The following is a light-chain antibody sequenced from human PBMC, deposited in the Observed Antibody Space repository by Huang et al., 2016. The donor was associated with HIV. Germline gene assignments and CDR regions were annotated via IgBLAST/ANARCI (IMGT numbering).Light chain of an antibody. CDR2: GAS. J-gene: IGKJ1*01. V-gene: IGKV1-39*01. CDR3: QQSDNIPPT. Sequence: DIQMTQSPSSLSASVGDRVTLTCRASQNINSYLNWYQKKPGKAPKVLIYGASMLQSGVPARFSGSGSGTDFTLTISSLQPDDFATYYCQQSDNIPPTFGQGTRV. CDR1: QNINSY.